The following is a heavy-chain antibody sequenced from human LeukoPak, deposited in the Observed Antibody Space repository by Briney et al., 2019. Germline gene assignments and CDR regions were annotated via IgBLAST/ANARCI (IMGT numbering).Heavy chain of an antibody. CDR2: VNADGGNT. D-gene: IGHD1-26*01. V-gene: IGHV3-23*01. CDR1: GFTFDNYR. CDR3: TKRVKYGGTWDHFAD. Sequence: PGRSLRLSCAASGFTFDNYRMSWVRQAPGKGLEWVSTVNADGGNTYYADSVKGRFFISRDNSKSTLILQMNSLRVEDTALYYCTKRVKYGGTWDHFADWGQGTLVTVSS. J-gene: IGHJ4*02.